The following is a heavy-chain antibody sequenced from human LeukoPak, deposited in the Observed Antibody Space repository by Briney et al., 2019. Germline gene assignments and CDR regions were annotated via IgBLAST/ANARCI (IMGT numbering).Heavy chain of an antibody. Sequence: GASVKVSCKASGYTFTSYPMHWVRQAPGQRLEWMGWINPGDGNTKYSQKFQGRVTITGDTSASTAYMELSSLRSEDSAVYYCARDLNWYFDYWGQGTLVTVSS. CDR2: INPGDGNT. V-gene: IGHV1-3*01. CDR1: GYTFTSYP. CDR3: ARDLNWYFDY. J-gene: IGHJ4*02. D-gene: IGHD1-1*01.